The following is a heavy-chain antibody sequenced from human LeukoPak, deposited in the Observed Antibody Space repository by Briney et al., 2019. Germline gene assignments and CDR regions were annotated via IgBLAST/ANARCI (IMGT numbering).Heavy chain of an antibody. D-gene: IGHD5-12*01. V-gene: IGHV4-59*01. Sequence: SETLSLTCSVSGGSISTYYWSWIRQPPGKGLEWIGYIYHSGSTNYNPSLKSRVTISVDTSQNQFYLKLSSVTAADTAVYYCARDGYSGSDALWGQGTLVTVSS. CDR2: IYHSGST. CDR1: GGSISTYY. J-gene: IGHJ4*02. CDR3: ARDGYSGSDAL.